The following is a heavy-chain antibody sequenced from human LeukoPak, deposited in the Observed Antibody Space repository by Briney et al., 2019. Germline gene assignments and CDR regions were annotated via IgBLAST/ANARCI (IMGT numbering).Heavy chain of an antibody. V-gene: IGHV4-34*01. Sequence: SETLSLTCAVYGGSFSGYYCSWIRQPPGKGLEWIGEINHSGSTNYNPSLKSRVTISVDTSKNQFSLKLSSVTAADTAVYYCARRVYDYVWGSYRPFDYWGQGTLVTVSS. CDR3: ARRVYDYVWGSYRPFDY. CDR2: INHSGST. J-gene: IGHJ4*02. D-gene: IGHD3-16*02. CDR1: GGSFSGYY.